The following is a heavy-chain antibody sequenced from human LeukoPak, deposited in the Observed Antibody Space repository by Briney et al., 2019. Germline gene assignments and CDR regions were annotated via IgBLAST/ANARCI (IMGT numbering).Heavy chain of an antibody. CDR2: ISSKAYGAKT. CDR1: GFTFGDYA. V-gene: IGHV3-49*04. D-gene: IGHD4-23*01. CDR3: TRAPYGGNSLATY. Sequence: GGAVRLSCTASGFTFGDYAMSWVRQAPGKGLEGVGFISSKAYGAKTEYAASVKGRFTISRDDSKSIAYLQMNSLKTEDTAVYYCTRAPYGGNSLATYWGQGTLVTVSS. J-gene: IGHJ4*02.